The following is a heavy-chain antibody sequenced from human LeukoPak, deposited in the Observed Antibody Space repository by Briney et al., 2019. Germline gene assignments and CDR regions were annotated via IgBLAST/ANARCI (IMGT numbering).Heavy chain of an antibody. Sequence: PGGSLRLSCAASGFTFSSYGMSWVRQAPGKGLEWVSAISGSGGSTYYADSVKGRFTISRDNSKNTLYLQMNSLRAEDTAVYYCAKPAMVRGVIMRLRVNTYYFDYWGQGTLVTVSS. CDR2: ISGSGGST. V-gene: IGHV3-23*01. CDR1: GFTFSSYG. D-gene: IGHD3-10*01. J-gene: IGHJ4*02. CDR3: AKPAMVRGVIMRLRVNTYYFDY.